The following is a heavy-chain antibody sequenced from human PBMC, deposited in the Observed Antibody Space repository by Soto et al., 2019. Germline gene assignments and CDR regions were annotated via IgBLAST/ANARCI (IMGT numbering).Heavy chain of an antibody. J-gene: IGHJ5*02. V-gene: IGHV1-46*01. CDR3: ARDVGDSGIHWFDP. CDR2: INPSGSST. CDR1: GYIFSNYY. Sequence: ASVKVSCKASGYIFSNYYIHWVRQAPGQGLEWMGIINPSGSSTRYAQKFQGRVTMTRDTSSSTVYMELSSLRFEDTAVYYCARDVGDSGIHWFDPWGQGSLVTVSS. D-gene: IGHD1-26*01.